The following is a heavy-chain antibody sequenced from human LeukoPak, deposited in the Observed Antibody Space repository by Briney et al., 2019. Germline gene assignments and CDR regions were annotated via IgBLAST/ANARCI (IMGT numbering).Heavy chain of an antibody. V-gene: IGHV3-48*01. CDR1: GFTFTYNG. J-gene: IGHJ4*02. D-gene: IGHD2-21*02. Sequence: GGSLRLSCAASGFTFTYNGMNWVRQAPGKGLEWVSFISRSSTTIYYADSVKGRFTISRDNAKNSLYLLMNSLRAEDTAVYYCATSRGVVTSIFDYWGQGTLVTVSS. CDR2: ISRSSTTI. CDR3: ATSRGVVTSIFDY.